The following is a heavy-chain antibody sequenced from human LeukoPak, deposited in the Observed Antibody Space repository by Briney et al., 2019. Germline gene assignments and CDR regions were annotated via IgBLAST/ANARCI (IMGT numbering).Heavy chain of an antibody. CDR1: GYTFTSYG. V-gene: IGHV3-33*01. Sequence: SCKASGYTFTSYGTHWVRQAPGKGLEWVAVIWDDGSNKYYADSVRGRITISRDNSKNTLYLQVNSLRAEDTAIYYCARDANFGYDAFDIWGQGTMVIVSS. CDR3: ARDANFGYDAFDI. CDR2: IWDDGSNK. J-gene: IGHJ3*02. D-gene: IGHD3-10*01.